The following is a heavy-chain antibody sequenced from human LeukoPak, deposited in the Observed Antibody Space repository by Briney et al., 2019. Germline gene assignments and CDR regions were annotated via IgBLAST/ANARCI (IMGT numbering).Heavy chain of an antibody. Sequence: PGGSLRLSRAASGFTFSSYAMHWVRQAPGKGLEYVSAISSNGGSTYYANSVKGRFTISRDNSKNTLYLQMGSLRAEDMAVYYCARGPYYYDSSGFDPWGQGTLVTVSS. D-gene: IGHD3-22*01. V-gene: IGHV3-64*01. CDR3: ARGPYYYDSSGFDP. J-gene: IGHJ5*02. CDR2: ISSNGGST. CDR1: GFTFSSYA.